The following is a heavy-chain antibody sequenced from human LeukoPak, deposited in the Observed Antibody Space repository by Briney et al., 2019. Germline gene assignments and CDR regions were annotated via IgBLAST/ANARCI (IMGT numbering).Heavy chain of an antibody. Sequence: SETLSLTCTVSGGSISSSSYYWGWIRQPPGKGLEWIGSIYYSGSTYYNPSLKSRVTISVDTSKNQFSLKLSSVTAADTAVYYCARQGDLEGNLYYDYWGQGTLVTVSS. CDR2: IYYSGST. J-gene: IGHJ4*02. CDR1: GGSISSSSYY. D-gene: IGHD1-1*01. CDR3: ARQGDLEGNLYYDY. V-gene: IGHV4-39*01.